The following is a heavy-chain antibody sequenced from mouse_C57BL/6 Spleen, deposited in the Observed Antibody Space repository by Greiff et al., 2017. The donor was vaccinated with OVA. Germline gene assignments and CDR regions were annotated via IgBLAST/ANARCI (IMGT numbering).Heavy chain of an antibody. D-gene: IGHD2-4*01. J-gene: IGHJ3*01. CDR1: GFNIKNTY. V-gene: IGHV14-3*01. Sequence: VHVKQSVAELVRPGASVKLSCTASGFNIKNTYMHWVKQRPEHGLEWIGRIDPANGNTKYAPKFQGKATITADTSSNTAYLQLSSLTSEDTAIYYCARGGVYYDYDWFAYWGQGTLVTVSA. CDR3: ARGGVYYDYDWFAY. CDR2: IDPANGNT.